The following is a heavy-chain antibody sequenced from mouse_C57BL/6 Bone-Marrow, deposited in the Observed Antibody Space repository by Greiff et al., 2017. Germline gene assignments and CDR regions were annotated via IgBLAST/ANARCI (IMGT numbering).Heavy chain of an antibody. V-gene: IGHV1-19*01. J-gene: IGHJ1*03. D-gene: IGHD1-1*01. CDR2: INPYNGGT. CDR1: GYTFTDYY. Sequence: EVQLQESGPVLVKPGASVKMSCKASGYTFTDYYMNWVKQSHGKSLEWIGVINPYNGGTSYNQKFKGKATLTVDKCSSTAYMELYSLTSEDSAVYYCARLRSDGYFDVWGTGTTVTVSS. CDR3: ARLRSDGYFDV.